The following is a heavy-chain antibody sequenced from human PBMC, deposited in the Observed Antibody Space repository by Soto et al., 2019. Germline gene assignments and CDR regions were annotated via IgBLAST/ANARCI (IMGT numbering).Heavy chain of an antibody. CDR2: ICYSGGT. Sequence: QVQLQESGPGLVKPSQTLSLTCTVSGGSISSGGYYWSWIRQHPGKGLEWIGYICYSGGTYYNPALKSRVTISVYTSKNQCSLKLSSVTAADTAVYYCARVSGARGGMDVWGQGTTVTVSS. CDR3: ARVSGARGGMDV. V-gene: IGHV4-31*03. D-gene: IGHD3-10*01. CDR1: GGSISSGGYY. J-gene: IGHJ6*02.